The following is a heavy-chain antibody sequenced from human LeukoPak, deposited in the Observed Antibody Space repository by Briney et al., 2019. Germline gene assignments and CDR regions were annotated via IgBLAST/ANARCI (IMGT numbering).Heavy chain of an antibody. J-gene: IGHJ4*02. D-gene: IGHD6-13*01. Sequence: PGGSLRLSCAASGFTFSNYWVLWVRQAPGKGLVWVSHINGDGSRTTYADSVKGRFTISRDNAKNTLYLQMNSLRAEDTAVYYCVRGKQDFDYWGQGTLVTVSS. CDR3: VRGKQDFDY. V-gene: IGHV3-74*03. CDR1: GFTFSNYW. CDR2: INGDGSRT.